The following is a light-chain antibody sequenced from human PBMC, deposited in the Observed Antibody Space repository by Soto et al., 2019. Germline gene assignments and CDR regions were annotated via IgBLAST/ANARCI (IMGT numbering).Light chain of an antibody. CDR2: AAS. CDR1: QSLSSC. V-gene: IGKV1-39*01. J-gene: IGKJ1*01. CDR3: QQCFKTPWT. Sequence: DIQMTQSPPSLSASVGDRVTITCRASQSLSSCLNWYQQKPGKAPKLLIYAASTLQSGVPSRFSGSESGTDFTLTISSLQADDFATYYCQQCFKTPWTFGHGTRVEIE.